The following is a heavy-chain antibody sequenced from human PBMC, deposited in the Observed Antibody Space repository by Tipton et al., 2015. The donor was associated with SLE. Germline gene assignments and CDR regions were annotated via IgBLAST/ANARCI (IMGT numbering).Heavy chain of an antibody. V-gene: IGHV1-18*01. Sequence: QVQLVQSGAEVKKPGASVKVSCKASGYNITNYDINWVRQAPGQGLEWMGWISTYNDDTDYAQKLQGRVTMTTDTSTSTAYMELRSLRSDDTAVYHCARGWEMQNWGQGTLVTVSS. CDR3: ARGWEMQN. D-gene: IGHD1-26*01. J-gene: IGHJ4*02. CDR2: ISTYNDDT. CDR1: GYNITNYD.